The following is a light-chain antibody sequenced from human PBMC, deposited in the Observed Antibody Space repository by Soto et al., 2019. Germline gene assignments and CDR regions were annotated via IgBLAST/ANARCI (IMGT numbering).Light chain of an antibody. CDR3: SSFTSSTTYV. Sequence: QSALTQSASVSGSPGQSITISCTGTSSDVGNYNYVSWYQQHPGEVPKLIIFNVNNRPSGVSNRFSGSKSGNTASLTISGLQAEDEADDYCSSFTSSTTYVFGTGTKLTVL. V-gene: IGLV2-14*01. CDR1: SSDVGNYNY. CDR2: NVN. J-gene: IGLJ1*01.